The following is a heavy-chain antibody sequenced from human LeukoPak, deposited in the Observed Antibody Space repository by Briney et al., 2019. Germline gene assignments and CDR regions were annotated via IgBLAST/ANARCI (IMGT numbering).Heavy chain of an antibody. CDR2: MNPISGNT. D-gene: IGHD1-1*01. V-gene: IGHV1-8*01. J-gene: IGHJ3*02. CDR1: GCTFTSYD. CDR3: ARAWNDAFDI. Sequence: ASVKVSCKASGCTFTSYDINWVRQATGQGLEWMGWMNPISGNTGYAQKFQGRVTMTRNTSISTAYMELSSLRSEDTAVYYCARAWNDAFDIWGQGTMVTVSS.